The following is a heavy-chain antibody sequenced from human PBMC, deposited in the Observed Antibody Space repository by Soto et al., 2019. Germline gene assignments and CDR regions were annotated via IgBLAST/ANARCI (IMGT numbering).Heavy chain of an antibody. CDR1: GGSISSYY. J-gene: IGHJ5*01. Sequence: QVQLQESGPGLVKPSETLSLTCTVSGGSISSYYWSWIRQPPGKGLEWIGFIFYSGITSYNPSLKSRVTISIDTYEYQFSLKLNSATAADTAVYYCAGMIGDSVLSFDSGGQGTLVAVSS. CDR2: IFYSGIT. D-gene: IGHD3-10*02. CDR3: AGMIGDSVLSFDS. V-gene: IGHV4-59*01.